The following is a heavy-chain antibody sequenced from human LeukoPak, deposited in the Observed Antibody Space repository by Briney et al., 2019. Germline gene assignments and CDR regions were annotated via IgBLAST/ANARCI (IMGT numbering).Heavy chain of an antibody. Sequence: GGSLRLSCAASGFTVNSNYMSWVRQAPGKGLEWVANIKKDGSEKYYVDSVRGRFTISRDNAKNSLYLQMNSLRAEDTAVYYCARDLQCGGDCHYDALDIWGQGTMVIVSS. J-gene: IGHJ3*02. V-gene: IGHV3-7*01. D-gene: IGHD2-21*02. CDR2: IKKDGSEK. CDR1: GFTVNSNY. CDR3: ARDLQCGGDCHYDALDI.